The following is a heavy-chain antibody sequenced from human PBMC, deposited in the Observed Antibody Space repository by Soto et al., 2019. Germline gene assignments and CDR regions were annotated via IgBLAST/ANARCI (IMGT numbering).Heavy chain of an antibody. D-gene: IGHD6-25*01. V-gene: IGHV3-66*01. CDR3: AREVRRERPIDY. CDR2: LYSEGST. J-gene: IGHJ4*02. CDR1: GFTVSTNY. Sequence: VPLVESGGGLVQPGGSLRLSCVVSGFTVSTNYMGWVRQAPGPGLEWVSSLYSEGSTSYADSVQGRFTVSRDNSKNPLYLQMNSLRAEDTAIDYGAREVRRERPIDYWGQGTLVTVFS.